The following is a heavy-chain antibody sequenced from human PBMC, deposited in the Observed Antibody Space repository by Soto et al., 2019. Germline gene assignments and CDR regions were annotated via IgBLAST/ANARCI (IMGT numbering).Heavy chain of an antibody. CDR1: GFTFTSSA. D-gene: IGHD2-8*01. J-gene: IGHJ4*02. CDR2: IVVGSGNT. CDR3: AADLCTNGVCYDY. Sequence: WASVKVSCKASGFTFTSSAVQWVRQARGQRLEWIGWIVVGSGNTNYAQKFQERVTITRDMSTSTAYMGLSSLRSEDTAVYYCAADLCTNGVCYDYWGQGTLVTVSS. V-gene: IGHV1-58*01.